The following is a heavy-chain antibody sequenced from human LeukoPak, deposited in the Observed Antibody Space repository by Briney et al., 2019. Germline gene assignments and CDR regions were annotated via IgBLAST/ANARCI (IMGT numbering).Heavy chain of an antibody. Sequence: AESLRLSCAARELTFSSYGMRWVRQAPGKGLQWVSAISGSGGSTYYADSVKGRFTISRDNSKNTLYLQMHSLRAEDTAVYYCVSPRIPAPASGLYFAYWGQGTLATVSS. CDR2: ISGSGGST. CDR1: ELTFSSYG. J-gene: IGHJ4*02. D-gene: IGHD6-13*01. V-gene: IGHV3-23*01. CDR3: VSPRIPAPASGLYFAY.